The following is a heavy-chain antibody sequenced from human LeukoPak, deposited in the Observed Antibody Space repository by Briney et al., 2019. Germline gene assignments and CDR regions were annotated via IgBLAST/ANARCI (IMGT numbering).Heavy chain of an antibody. J-gene: IGHJ4*02. CDR3: ARGWELQDY. D-gene: IGHD1-26*01. Sequence: SETLSLTCTVSGGSISSHYWSWIRQPPGKGLEWIGYIYYSGSTNYNPSLKSRVTISVDTSKNQFSLKLSSVTAADTAVYYCARGWELQDYWGQGILVTVSS. V-gene: IGHV4-59*11. CDR1: GGSISSHY. CDR2: IYYSGST.